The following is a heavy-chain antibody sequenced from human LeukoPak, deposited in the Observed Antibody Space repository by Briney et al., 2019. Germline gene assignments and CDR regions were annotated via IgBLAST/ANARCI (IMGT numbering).Heavy chain of an antibody. CDR2: IYSGGNT. D-gene: IGHD4-17*01. V-gene: IGHV3-53*01. CDR1: GFTVSNNY. J-gene: IGHJ4*02. Sequence: GGSLRLSCAASGFTVSNNYMNWVRQAPGKGLEWVSVIYSGGNTYYADSVKGRFIISRDNSKNTLYLQMNSLRAEDTAVYYCATMGGNGDYDCNYWGQGTLVTVSA. CDR3: ATMGGNGDYDCNY.